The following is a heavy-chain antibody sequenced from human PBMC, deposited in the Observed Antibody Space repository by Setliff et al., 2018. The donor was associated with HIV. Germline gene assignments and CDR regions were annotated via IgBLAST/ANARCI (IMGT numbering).Heavy chain of an antibody. Sequence: SETLSLTCAVYGGPLSGHYWSWIRQPPGQGLEWIGETSHSGKTNYNPSLKSRVTISVDTSKNQFSLKLTSVTAADTAVYYCARRYSSGWYGRYYFDYWGQGTLVTVSS. V-gene: IGHV4-34*01. CDR3: ARRYSSGWYGRYYFDY. CDR1: GGPLSGHY. D-gene: IGHD6-19*01. J-gene: IGHJ4*02. CDR2: TSHSGKT.